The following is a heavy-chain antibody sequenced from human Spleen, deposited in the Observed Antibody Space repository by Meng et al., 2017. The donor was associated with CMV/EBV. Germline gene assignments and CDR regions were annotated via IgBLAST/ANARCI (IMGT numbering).Heavy chain of an antibody. J-gene: IGHJ4*02. CDR1: GYNFDIYG. Sequence: QLVQSGPELRRPGAAVKVSCKASGYNFDIYGITWVRQAPGQGLEWVGWVSAENGDTDYGQKVQGRVTVTADTFTNTAYMEMRSLRSDDSAMYYCARAGAAVTTNFDFWGQGTLVTVSS. V-gene: IGHV1-18*01. CDR2: VSAENGDT. CDR3: ARAGAAVTTNFDF. D-gene: IGHD4-17*01.